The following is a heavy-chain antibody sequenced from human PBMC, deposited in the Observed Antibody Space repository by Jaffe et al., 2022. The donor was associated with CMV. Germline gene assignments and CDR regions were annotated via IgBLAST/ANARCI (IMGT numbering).Heavy chain of an antibody. D-gene: IGHD3-9*01. CDR2: IKQDGSEK. V-gene: IGHV3-7*01. CDR1: GFTFSSYW. J-gene: IGHJ4*02. CDR3: ARDSWGWYDILTGYSDYEEYFDY. Sequence: EVQLVESGGGLVQPGGSLRLSCAASGFTFSSYWMSWVRQAPGKGLEWVANIKQDGSEKYYVDSVKGRFTISRDNAKNSLFLQMNSLRAEDTAVYYCARDSWGWYDILTGYSDYEEYFDYWGQGTLVTVSS.